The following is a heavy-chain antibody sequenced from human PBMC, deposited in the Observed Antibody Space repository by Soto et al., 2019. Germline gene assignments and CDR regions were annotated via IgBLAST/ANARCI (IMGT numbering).Heavy chain of an antibody. CDR1: GYSFTTHG. Sequence: SLKLAWKASGYSFTTHGITWVIKANGQGLEWMGLITTYSGHTSYSPSLQGRVSMTRDTATSTAYMELKSLRADDTAVYYCARVFSGRYYPPHWFDPCGQGTLVTVSS. CDR3: ARVFSGRYYPPHWFDP. J-gene: IGHJ5*02. CDR2: ITTYSGHT. V-gene: IGHV1-18*01. D-gene: IGHD3-10*01.